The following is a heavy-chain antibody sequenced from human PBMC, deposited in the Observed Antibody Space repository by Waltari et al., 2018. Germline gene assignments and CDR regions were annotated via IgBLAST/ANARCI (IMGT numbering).Heavy chain of an antibody. V-gene: IGHV3-21*01. J-gene: IGHJ4*02. CDR1: GFTFSSYS. D-gene: IGHD1-26*01. CDR3: ARDHGNSGSSEDY. Sequence: EVQLVESGGGLVKPGGSLRLSCAASGFTFSSYSMNWVRQAPGKGLEWVSSISSSSSYIYYADSVKGRFTISRDNAKNSLYLQMNSLRAEETAVYYCARDHGNSGSSEDYLGQGTLVTVSS. CDR2: ISSSSSYI.